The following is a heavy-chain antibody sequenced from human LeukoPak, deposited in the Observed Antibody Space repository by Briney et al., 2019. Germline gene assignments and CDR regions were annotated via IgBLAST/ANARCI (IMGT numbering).Heavy chain of an antibody. CDR3: ARDSSSGAFDI. D-gene: IGHD6-6*01. V-gene: IGHV4-34*01. J-gene: IGHJ3*02. Sequence: SETLSLTCAVYGGSFSGYYWIWIRQPPGKGLEWIGEINHSGSTSYNPSLKSRVTISVDTSKDQFSLKLSSVTAADTAVYYCARDSSSGAFDIWGQGTMVTVSS. CDR2: INHSGST. CDR1: GGSFSGYY.